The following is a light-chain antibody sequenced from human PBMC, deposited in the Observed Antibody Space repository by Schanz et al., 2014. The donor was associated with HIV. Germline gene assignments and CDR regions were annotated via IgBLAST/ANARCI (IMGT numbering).Light chain of an antibody. CDR1: QTIISSF. CDR3: QQYDNWPRT. J-gene: IGKJ1*01. CDR2: GAS. Sequence: EIVLTQSPGTLSLSPGERATLSCRASQTIISSFLAWYQQKPGQAPRLLIYGASIRATGISDRFSGSGSGTEFTLTISGLQSEDFAVYYCQQYDNWPRTFGQGTKVDVK. V-gene: IGKV3-20*01.